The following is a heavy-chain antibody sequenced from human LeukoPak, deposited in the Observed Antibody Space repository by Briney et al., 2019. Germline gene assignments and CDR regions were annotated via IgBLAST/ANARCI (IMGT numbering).Heavy chain of an antibody. Sequence: PSETLSLTCTVSGXSISSYYWSWIRQPPGKGLEWIGYIYYSGSTNYNPSLKSRVTISVDTSKNQFSLKLSSVTAADTAVYYCARHSADKQWLPWTDYWGQGTLVTVSS. D-gene: IGHD6-19*01. J-gene: IGHJ4*02. V-gene: IGHV4-59*08. CDR3: ARHSADKQWLPWTDY. CDR1: GXSISSYY. CDR2: IYYSGST.